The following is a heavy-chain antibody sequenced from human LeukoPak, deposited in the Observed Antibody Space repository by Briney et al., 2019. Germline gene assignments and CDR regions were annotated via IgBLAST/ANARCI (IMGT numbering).Heavy chain of an antibody. Sequence: GGSLRLSCAASGFTFDDYAMHWVRQAPGKGLEWVSGINWNGGFITYADSVKGGFTISRDSAKNSLYLEMNSLRGEDTALYYCAKDISPRRYYDWPTSDFDFWGQGTLVTVSS. V-gene: IGHV3-9*01. CDR1: GFTFDDYA. J-gene: IGHJ4*02. D-gene: IGHD3-9*01. CDR3: AKDISPRRYYDWPTSDFDF. CDR2: INWNGGFI.